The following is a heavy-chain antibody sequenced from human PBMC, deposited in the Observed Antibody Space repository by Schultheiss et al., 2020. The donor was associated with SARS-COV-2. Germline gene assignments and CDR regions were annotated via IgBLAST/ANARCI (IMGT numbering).Heavy chain of an antibody. CDR3: ARGKTGAFDI. CDR2: ISGSGGST. V-gene: IGHV3-23*01. J-gene: IGHJ3*02. Sequence: GGSLRLSCAASGFTFSSYGMHWVRQAPGKGLVWVSAISGSGGSTYYADSVKGRFTISRENAKNSLYLQMNSLRAGDTAVYYCARGKTGAFDIWGQGTMVTVSS. CDR1: GFTFSSYG.